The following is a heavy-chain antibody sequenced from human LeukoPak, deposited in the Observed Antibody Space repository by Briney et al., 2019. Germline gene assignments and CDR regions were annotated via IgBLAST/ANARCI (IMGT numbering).Heavy chain of an antibody. CDR1: GFTFSTHT. J-gene: IGHJ6*03. Sequence: PGGSLRLSCAASGFTFSTHTMAWVRQAPGKGLEWVSYISGSTSVIYYADSVKGRFTISRDNAKNSPYLQMNSLRTEDTAIYYCARGLYYIDVWGNGTAVTVS. CDR2: ISGSTSVI. CDR3: ARGLYYIDV. V-gene: IGHV3-48*01.